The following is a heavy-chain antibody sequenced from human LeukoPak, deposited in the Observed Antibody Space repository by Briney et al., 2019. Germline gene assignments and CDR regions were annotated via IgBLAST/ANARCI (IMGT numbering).Heavy chain of an antibody. V-gene: IGHV1-69*01. CDR3: ASEQASYDSSGYDSDY. D-gene: IGHD3-22*01. CDR1: GGTFSSYA. J-gene: IGHJ4*02. Sequence: SVKVTCKASGGTFSSYAISWVRQAPGQGLEWMGGIIPIFGTANYAQKFQGRVTITADESTSTAYMELSSLRSEDTAVYYCASEQASYDSSGYDSDYWGQGTLVTVSS. CDR2: IIPIFGTA.